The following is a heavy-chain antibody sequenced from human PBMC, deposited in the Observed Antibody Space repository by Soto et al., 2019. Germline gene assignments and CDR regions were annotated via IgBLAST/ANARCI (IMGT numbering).Heavy chain of an antibody. CDR2: IYDSGSP. J-gene: IGHJ4*02. V-gene: IGHV4-59*01. CDR3: ARGVGSSPPRY. D-gene: IGHD1-26*01. Sequence: SETLAVTCTLSVGSISVYYWGWIRQPPGQALEWIGYIYDSGSPYYNPSLRSRVIISADTSKNQISLKLTSATAADTAVYYCARGVGSSPPRYWGRGTLVTVSS. CDR1: VGSISVYY.